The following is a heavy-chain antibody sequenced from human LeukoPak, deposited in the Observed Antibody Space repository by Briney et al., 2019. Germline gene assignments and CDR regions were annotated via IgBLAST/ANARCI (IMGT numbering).Heavy chain of an antibody. Sequence: GGSLRLSCAASGFTFSSYSMNWVRQAPGKGLEWVSSISSSSSYIFYADSVKDRFTISRDNAKNSLYLQMNSLRAEDTAVYYCARDYYDSSGYYHGDYWGQGTLVTVSS. CDR2: ISSSSSYI. D-gene: IGHD3-22*01. CDR1: GFTFSSYS. J-gene: IGHJ4*02. CDR3: ARDYYDSSGYYHGDY. V-gene: IGHV3-21*01.